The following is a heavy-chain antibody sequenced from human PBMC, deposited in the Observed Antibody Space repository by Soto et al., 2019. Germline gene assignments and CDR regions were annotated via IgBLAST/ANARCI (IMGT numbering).Heavy chain of an antibody. CDR2: ISYDGSNK. CDR3: ARDGPPVMITCGVL. CDR1: GFTFSSYA. J-gene: IGHJ4*02. Sequence: LKLSCAASGFTFSSYAMHWVRQAPGKGLEWVAVISYDGSNKYYADSVKGRFTISRDNSKNTLYLQMNSLRAEDTAVYYCARDGPPVMITCGVLWGQGTLVTVSS. D-gene: IGHD3-16*01. V-gene: IGHV3-30-3*01.